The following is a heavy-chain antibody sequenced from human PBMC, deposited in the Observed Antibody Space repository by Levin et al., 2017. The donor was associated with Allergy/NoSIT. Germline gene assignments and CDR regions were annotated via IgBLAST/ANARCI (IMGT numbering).Heavy chain of an antibody. CDR2: IYTTMTT. J-gene: IGHJ4*02. CDR3: ARALRFTGYDPRFDS. D-gene: IGHD5-12*01. Sequence: SQTLSLTCTVSGDSINSAGSYWSWIRQRPGKGLEWIGFIYTTMTTYYNPSLKSRLSISGDATENQFSLRLTSVTAADTPVYYCARALRFTGYDPRFDSWGQGILVTVSS. V-gene: IGHV4-31*03. CDR1: GDSINSAGSY.